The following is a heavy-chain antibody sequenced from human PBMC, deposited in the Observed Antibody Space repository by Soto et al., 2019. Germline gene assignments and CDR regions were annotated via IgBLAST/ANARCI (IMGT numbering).Heavy chain of an antibody. CDR2: IYHSGST. CDR3: AREDSITIFGVVTDRTHRYGMDV. CDR1: GGSISSSNW. D-gene: IGHD3-3*01. Sequence: QVQLQESGPGLVKPSGTLSLTCAVSGGSISSSNWWSWVRQPPGKGLEWIGEIYHSGSTNYNPSLKSRVTISVDKSKNQFSLKLSSVTAADTAVYYCAREDSITIFGVVTDRTHRYGMDVWGQGTTVTVSS. J-gene: IGHJ6*02. V-gene: IGHV4-4*02.